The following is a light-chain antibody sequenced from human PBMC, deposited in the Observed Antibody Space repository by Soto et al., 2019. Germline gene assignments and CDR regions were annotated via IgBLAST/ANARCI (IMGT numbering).Light chain of an antibody. CDR1: SSDIGAYIY. J-gene: IGLJ1*01. CDR3: SSYAASNNFV. Sequence: QSALTQPPSASGSPGQSVTISCTGTSSDIGAYIYVSWYQQHPGKAPKLMISEVSRRPSGVPERFSGSKSGNTASLTVSGLQADDEAHYYCSSYAASNNFVFGTGTKVTVL. CDR2: EVS. V-gene: IGLV2-8*01.